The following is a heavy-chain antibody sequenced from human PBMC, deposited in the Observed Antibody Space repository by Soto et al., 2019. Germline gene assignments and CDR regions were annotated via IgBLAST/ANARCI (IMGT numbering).Heavy chain of an antibody. Sequence: SGPTLVNPTQTLTLTCTFSGFSLSTSGMCVSWIRQPPGKAPEWLALIDWDDDKYYSTSLKTRLTISKDTSKNQVVLTMTNMDPVDTATYYCARIRVGANWFDPWGQGTLVTVSS. V-gene: IGHV2-70*01. CDR2: IDWDDDK. CDR1: GFSLSTSGMC. J-gene: IGHJ5*02. D-gene: IGHD1-26*01. CDR3: ARIRVGANWFDP.